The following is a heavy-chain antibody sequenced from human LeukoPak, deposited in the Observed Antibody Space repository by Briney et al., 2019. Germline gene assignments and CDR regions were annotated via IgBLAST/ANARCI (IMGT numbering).Heavy chain of an antibody. CDR2: IYTSGST. CDR3: ATLDYYDSSGYYGGY. V-gene: IGHV4-4*07. CDR1: GGSISSYY. J-gene: IGHJ4*02. Sequence: SETLSLTCTVSGGSISSYYWSWIRQPAGKGLEWIGRIYTSGSTNYNPSLKSRVTISVDTSKNQFSLKLSSVTAADTAVYYCATLDYYDSSGYYGGYWGQGTLVTVSS. D-gene: IGHD3-22*01.